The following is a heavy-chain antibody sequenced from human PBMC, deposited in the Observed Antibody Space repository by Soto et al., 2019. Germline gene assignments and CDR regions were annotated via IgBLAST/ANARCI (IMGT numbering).Heavy chain of an antibody. J-gene: IGHJ6*02. CDR2: ISWDGGST. V-gene: IGHV3-43*01. D-gene: IGHD6-19*01. CDR3: AKDRSGEAIPGYYYYGMDV. CDR1: GFTFDDYT. Sequence: GSLRLSCVASGFTFDDYTMHWVRQAPGKGLEWVSLISWDGGSTYYADSVKGRFTISRDNSKNSLYLQMNSLRTEDTALYYCAKDRSGEAIPGYYYYGMDVWGQGTTVTVSS.